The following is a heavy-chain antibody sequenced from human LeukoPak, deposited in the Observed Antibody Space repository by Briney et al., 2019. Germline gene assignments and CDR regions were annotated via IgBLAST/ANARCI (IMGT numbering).Heavy chain of an antibody. D-gene: IGHD5/OR15-5a*01. J-gene: IGHJ4*02. Sequence: SVKVSCKTNRGTFSDYTIHWVRQAPGQGLDWMGGITPMYGTSNYAQKFQGRLTIAADKSTNTVHMDLSSLRSEDTAIYYCARDNAGLYDAFDLWGLGTLVPVSS. V-gene: IGHV1-69*06. CDR2: ITPMYGTS. CDR1: RGTFSDYT. CDR3: ARDNAGLYDAFDL.